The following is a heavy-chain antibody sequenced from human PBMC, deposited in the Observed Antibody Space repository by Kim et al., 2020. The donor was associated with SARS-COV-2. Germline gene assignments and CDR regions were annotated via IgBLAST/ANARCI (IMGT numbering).Heavy chain of an antibody. D-gene: IGHD1-26*01. Sequence: DSVKGRFTIPSKNSKNTLYLQMNSLRAEDTAVYYCAKEDGSYYYYYYGMDVWGQGTTVTVSS. J-gene: IGHJ6*02. V-gene: IGHV3-30*02. CDR3: AKEDGSYYYYYYGMDV.